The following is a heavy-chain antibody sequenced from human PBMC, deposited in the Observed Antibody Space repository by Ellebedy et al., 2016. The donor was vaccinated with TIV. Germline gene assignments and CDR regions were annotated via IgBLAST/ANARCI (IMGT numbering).Heavy chain of an antibody. Sequence: GESLKISCAASGFTFSGYWMHWVRQAPGKGLEWVSTLGGDGDSTYYADSVKGRFTISRDNSKNTLYLQMSSLRVEDTAVYFCAKQPHISSSWYYFDFWGLGTLVTVSS. CDR2: LGGDGDST. V-gene: IGHV3-23*01. CDR1: GFTFSGYW. J-gene: IGHJ4*02. D-gene: IGHD2-2*01. CDR3: AKQPHISSSWYYFDF.